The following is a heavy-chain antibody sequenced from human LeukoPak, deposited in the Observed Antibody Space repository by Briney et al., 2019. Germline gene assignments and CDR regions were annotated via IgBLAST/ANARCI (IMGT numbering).Heavy chain of an antibody. J-gene: IGHJ2*01. D-gene: IGHD1-26*01. CDR2: ISSSGSGGNT. Sequence: GGSLRLSCAASGVTLSSYATSWARQAPGKGLEWVSGISSSGSGGNTYYADSVKGLFTISRDRSQNQLFLYMNTLRAEDMAIYYCAKERTVGASDWYFDLWGRGTLVTVSS. CDR3: AKERTVGASDWYFDL. V-gene: IGHV3-23*01. CDR1: GVTLSSYA.